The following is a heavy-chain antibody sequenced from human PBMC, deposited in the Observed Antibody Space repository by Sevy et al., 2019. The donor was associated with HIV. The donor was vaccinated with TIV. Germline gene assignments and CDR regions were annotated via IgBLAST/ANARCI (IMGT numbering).Heavy chain of an antibody. D-gene: IGHD3-3*01. Sequence: GGSLRLSCAASGFTFSSYSMNWVRQAPGKGLEWVSYISSSSSTIYYADSVKGRFTISRDNAKNSLYLQMNSLRAEDTAVYYCASLFYDFWSGYYTGYYYYGMDVWGQGTTVTASS. V-gene: IGHV3-48*01. CDR1: GFTFSSYS. J-gene: IGHJ6*02. CDR2: ISSSSSTI. CDR3: ASLFYDFWSGYYTGYYYYGMDV.